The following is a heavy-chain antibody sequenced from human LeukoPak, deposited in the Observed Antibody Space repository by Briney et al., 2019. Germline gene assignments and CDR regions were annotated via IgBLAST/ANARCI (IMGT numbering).Heavy chain of an antibody. Sequence: GIGVSTFYVVSLTRRFTISTDNSKNTLYLQMNSLRAEDTALYYCAKDRYDSRVSVFYFDYWGQGTLVTVSS. CDR3: AKDRYDSRVSVFYFDY. J-gene: IGHJ4*02. CDR2: GIGVST. D-gene: IGHD3-22*01. V-gene: IGHV3-23*01.